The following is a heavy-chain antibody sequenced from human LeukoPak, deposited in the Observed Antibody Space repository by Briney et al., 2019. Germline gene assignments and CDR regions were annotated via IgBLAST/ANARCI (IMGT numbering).Heavy chain of an antibody. CDR3: AREGEGAFDV. V-gene: IGHV3-30*01. J-gene: IGHJ3*01. D-gene: IGHD1-26*01. CDR1: GFIFSTYA. CDR2: ISPDGNDK. Sequence: GRSLRLSCAASGFIFSTYAMHWVRQAPGKGLEWVAFISPDGNDKRYADSVKGRLTISRDSSENTLYLQINRLGAEDAVVYYCAREGEGAFDVWVQGTMVTVSS.